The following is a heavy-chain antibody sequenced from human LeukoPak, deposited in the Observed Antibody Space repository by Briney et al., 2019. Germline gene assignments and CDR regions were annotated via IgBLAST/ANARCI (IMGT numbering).Heavy chain of an antibody. CDR1: GFTFSRYA. V-gene: IGHV3-30*04. CDR3: ARGGGSYFFDY. CDR2: ISYDGSSN. Sequence: PGGSLRLSCAASGFTFSRYAMHWVRQAPGKGLEWVSFISYDGSSNYYADSVKGRFTISRDNFKNTLSLQMNSLRADDTAVYYCARGGGSYFFDYWGQGTLVTVSS. D-gene: IGHD2-15*01. J-gene: IGHJ4*02.